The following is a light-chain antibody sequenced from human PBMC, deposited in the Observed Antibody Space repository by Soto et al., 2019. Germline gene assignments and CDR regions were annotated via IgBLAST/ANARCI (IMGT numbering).Light chain of an antibody. CDR2: DAS. J-gene: IGKJ5*01. CDR1: QSVGSN. Sequence: EIVLTQSPATLSVSPGERATLSCRASQSVGSNLAWFQQKPGQAPRLLIYDASNRATGIPARFSGSGSGTEFTLTVSSLQSEDFAVYYCQQYNNWPPITFGQGTRLEIK. CDR3: QQYNNWPPIT. V-gene: IGKV3D-15*01.